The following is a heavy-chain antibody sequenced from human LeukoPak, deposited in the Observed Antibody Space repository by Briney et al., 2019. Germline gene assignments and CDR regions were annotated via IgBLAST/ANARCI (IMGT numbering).Heavy chain of an antibody. V-gene: IGHV3-48*03. D-gene: IGHD3-10*02. CDR2: ISSSCSTI. CDR3: AELGITMIGGV. CDR1: GFTFSSYE. J-gene: IGHJ6*04. Sequence: PGGSLRLSCAASGFTFSSYEMNWVRQAPGKGLEWGSYISSSCSTIYYADSVKGRVTISRDDAKNSLYLQMNSLRAEDTAVYYCAELGITMIGGVWGKGTTVTISS.